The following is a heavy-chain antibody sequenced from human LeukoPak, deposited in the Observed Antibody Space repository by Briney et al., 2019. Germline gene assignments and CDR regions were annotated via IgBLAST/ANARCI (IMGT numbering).Heavy chain of an antibody. J-gene: IGHJ4*02. Sequence: KSGGSLRLSCAASGFTFSNYEMNWVRQAPGKGLEWVSYISSSGTTIYYADSVKGRFTISRDNAKNSLSLQMNSLRAEDTAVYYCAKGGLHYHDSNPIDYWGQGTLVTVSS. CDR3: AKGGLHYHDSNPIDY. D-gene: IGHD3-22*01. CDR1: GFTFSNYE. CDR2: ISSSGTTI. V-gene: IGHV3-48*03.